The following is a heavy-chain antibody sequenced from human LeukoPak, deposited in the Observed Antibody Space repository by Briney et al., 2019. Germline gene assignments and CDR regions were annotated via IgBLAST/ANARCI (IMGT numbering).Heavy chain of an antibody. J-gene: IGHJ4*02. CDR1: GFSFSNYG. V-gene: IGHV3-33*01. Sequence: PGGSLRLSCAASGFSFSNYGMHWVRQAPGKGLEWVAVIWYDGSNKYYADSVKGRFTISRDNSKNTLYVQMSSLRAEDTAVYYCARERGHLDYWGQGTLVTVSS. CDR2: IWYDGSNK. D-gene: IGHD6-25*01. CDR3: ARERGHLDY.